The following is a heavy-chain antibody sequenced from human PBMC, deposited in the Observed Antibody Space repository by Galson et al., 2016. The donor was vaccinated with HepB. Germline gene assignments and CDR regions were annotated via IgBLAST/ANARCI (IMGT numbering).Heavy chain of an antibody. CDR3: AKDVGYCSGGTCSIDAFDI. CDR2: ISSSGDST. V-gene: IGHV3-23*01. J-gene: IGHJ3*02. Sequence: SLRLSCAASGFTFSSYAMTWVRQAPGKGLEWVSDISSSGDSTYYADSVKGRFTISRDNPKNTLYLQMNSLRDEDTAVYYCAKDVGYCSGGTCSIDAFDIWGQGTMVTVSS. D-gene: IGHD2-15*01. CDR1: GFTFSSYA.